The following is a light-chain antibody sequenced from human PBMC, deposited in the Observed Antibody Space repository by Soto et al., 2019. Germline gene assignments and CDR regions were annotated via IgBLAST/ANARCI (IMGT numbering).Light chain of an antibody. Sequence: QSALTQPASVSGSPGQSITISCTGTSSDIGAYNYVSWYQQHPGKAPKLMIYEVSYRPSGVSNRFSGSKSGNTASLTISGLQAEDEADYYCTSYTRSSTFYVFGTGTKVTVL. V-gene: IGLV2-14*01. CDR2: EVS. CDR1: SSDIGAYNY. CDR3: TSYTRSSTFYV. J-gene: IGLJ1*01.